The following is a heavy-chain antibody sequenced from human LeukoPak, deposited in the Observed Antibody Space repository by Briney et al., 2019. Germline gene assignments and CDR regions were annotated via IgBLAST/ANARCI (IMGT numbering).Heavy chain of an antibody. CDR2: VSDTGSST. J-gene: IGHJ4*02. D-gene: IGHD6-13*01. Sequence: GGSLRLSCAASGFTFSSSAMSWVRQAPGKGLEWVSTVSDTGSSTYYADSVKGRFTISRDNSKSTLYLQMNSLRAEDTAVYYCAKAGDYSSSWSRWYFDYWGQGTLVTVSS. CDR1: GFTFSSSA. V-gene: IGHV3-23*01. CDR3: AKAGDYSSSWSRWYFDY.